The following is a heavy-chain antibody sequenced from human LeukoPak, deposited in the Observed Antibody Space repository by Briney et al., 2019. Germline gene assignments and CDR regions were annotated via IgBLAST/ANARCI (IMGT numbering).Heavy chain of an antibody. CDR3: ARIGRASAANWFDP. CDR2: IYYSGST. CDR1: GGSISSSRSY. D-gene: IGHD6-13*01. V-gene: IGHV4-39*01. Sequence: SETLSLTCTVSGGSISSSRSYWGWIRQPPGKGLDYIGNIYYSGSTYYSPSLKSRVTISVDTSKSQFSLNLNSVTAADTAVYYCARIGRASAANWFDPWGQGTLVTVSS. J-gene: IGHJ5*02.